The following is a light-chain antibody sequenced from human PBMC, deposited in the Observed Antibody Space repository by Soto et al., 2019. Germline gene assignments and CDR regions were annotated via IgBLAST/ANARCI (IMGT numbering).Light chain of an antibody. V-gene: IGKV3-20*01. J-gene: IGKJ1*01. CDR3: QESGSSPSR. CDR2: GAS. Sequence: IVLTHSRCTLSFTPRERATLSWVFSQSVSINYLAWYQQKPGQAPRLLIYGASNRATGIPDRFSGSGSGTDFTLTISILEAEDFAVYYCQESGSSPSRFGEGAKVDIK. CDR1: QSVSINY.